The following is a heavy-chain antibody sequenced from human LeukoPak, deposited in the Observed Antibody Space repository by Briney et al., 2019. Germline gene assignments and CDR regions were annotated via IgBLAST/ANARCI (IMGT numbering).Heavy chain of an antibody. J-gene: IGHJ6*02. D-gene: IGHD2-2*01. CDR1: GGSISSYY. CDR2: IYYSGST. V-gene: IGHV4-59*08. Sequence: SETLSLTCTVSGGSISSYYWSWIRQPPGKGLEWIGYIYYSGSTNYNPSLKSRVTISVDTSKNQFSLKLSSVTAADTAVYYCARHLGGYCSSTSCYALAFGMDVWGQGTTVTVSS. CDR3: ARHLGGYCSSTSCYALAFGMDV.